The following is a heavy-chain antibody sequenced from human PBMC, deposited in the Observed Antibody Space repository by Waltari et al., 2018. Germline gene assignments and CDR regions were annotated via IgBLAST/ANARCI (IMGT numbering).Heavy chain of an antibody. V-gene: IGHV1-2*02. CDR2: FIPNNGGP. CDR3: ARMGADWNFGIDFDS. J-gene: IGHJ4*02. D-gene: IGHD1-7*01. CDR1: GYTFIDYY. Sequence: QVQLVQSGAEVKKPGASVKVSCKASGYTFIDYYIHWVRQAPGQGLEWMGRFIPNNGGPNFAQKCQGRVTITRDTSISTAYMELSRLRSDDTAVYYCARMGADWNFGIDFDSWGQGTLVTVSS.